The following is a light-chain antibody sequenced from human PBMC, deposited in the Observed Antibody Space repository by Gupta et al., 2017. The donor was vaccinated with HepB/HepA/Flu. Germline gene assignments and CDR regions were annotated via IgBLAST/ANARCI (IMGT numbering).Light chain of an antibody. Sequence: QSALTQPPAVSGAPGQRVTISCTGSSSNIGAGYDVHWYQQLPGTAPKLLIYANSNRPSGVPDRFSASKSGTSASLAITGLQAEDESDYYCQSYDSSLSGWVFGGGTKLTVL. CDR3: QSYDSSLSGWV. CDR2: ANS. V-gene: IGLV1-40*01. CDR1: SSNIGAGYD. J-gene: IGLJ3*02.